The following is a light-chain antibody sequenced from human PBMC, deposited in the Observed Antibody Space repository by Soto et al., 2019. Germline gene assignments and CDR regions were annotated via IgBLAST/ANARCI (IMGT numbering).Light chain of an antibody. Sequence: DIQMTQSPSSLSASVGDRVTITCQASQDIRNNLNWYQQTSGKAPKLLIYGAYNLETGVPSRFTGSQSGTDFTFTITSLQPEDVATYFCQQCDNLPPTFGGGTKVEI. J-gene: IGKJ4*01. CDR2: GAY. CDR3: QQCDNLPPT. CDR1: QDIRNN. V-gene: IGKV1-33*01.